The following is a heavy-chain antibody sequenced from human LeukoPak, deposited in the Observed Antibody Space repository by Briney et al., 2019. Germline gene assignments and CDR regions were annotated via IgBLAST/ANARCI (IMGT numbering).Heavy chain of an antibody. Sequence: GRSLRLSCAASGFTFSSYGIHWVRQAPGKGLEWVAVISYDGIKKFYADSVKGRFTISRDDSKNTLYLQMNSLRAEDTAVYYCARSGWFDYWGQGTLVTVSS. D-gene: IGHD3-10*01. V-gene: IGHV3-30*03. CDR3: ARSGWFDY. CDR2: ISYDGIKK. CDR1: GFTFSSYG. J-gene: IGHJ4*02.